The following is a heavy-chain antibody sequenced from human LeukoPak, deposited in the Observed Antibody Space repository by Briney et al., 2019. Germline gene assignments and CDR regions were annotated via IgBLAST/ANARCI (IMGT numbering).Heavy chain of an antibody. CDR2: IIPILGIA. Sequence: GASVKVSCKASGGTFSSYAISWVRQAPGQGLEWMGRIIPILGIANYAQKFQGRVTITADKSTSTAYMELSSLRSEDTAVYYCARGHQLLWFGDPGDFQHWGQGTLVTVSS. J-gene: IGHJ1*01. CDR1: GGTFSSYA. V-gene: IGHV1-69*04. CDR3: ARGHQLLWFGDPGDFQH. D-gene: IGHD3-10*01.